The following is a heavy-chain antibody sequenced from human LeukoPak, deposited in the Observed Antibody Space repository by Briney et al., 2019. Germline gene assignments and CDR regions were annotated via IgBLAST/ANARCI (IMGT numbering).Heavy chain of an antibody. CDR3: ARGTSTMIVVFHLYYYYYYMDV. CDR1: GGSFSGYY. D-gene: IGHD3-22*01. J-gene: IGHJ6*03. Sequence: PSETLSLTCAVYGGSFSGYYWSWIRQPPGKGLEWIGEINHSGSTNYNPSLKSRVTISVDTSKNQFPLKLSSVTAADTAVYYCARGTSTMIVVFHLYYYYYYMDVWGKGTTVTVSS. V-gene: IGHV4-34*01. CDR2: INHSGST.